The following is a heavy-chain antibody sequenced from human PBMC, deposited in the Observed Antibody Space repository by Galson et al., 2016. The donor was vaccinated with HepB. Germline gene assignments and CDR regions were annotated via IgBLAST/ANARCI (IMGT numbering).Heavy chain of an antibody. V-gene: IGHV4-59*01. CDR2: IHDTGNT. Sequence: SETLSLTCGVSGGSISTSYWSWIRQPPGKGLEWIGYIHDTGNTNYNPSLKSRVALSLDTSSHQISLKLTSMTAADTAVYYCVAGTAPRPGYWGQGILVTVSS. CDR3: VAGTAPRPGY. J-gene: IGHJ4*02. CDR1: GGSISTSY. D-gene: IGHD6-6*01.